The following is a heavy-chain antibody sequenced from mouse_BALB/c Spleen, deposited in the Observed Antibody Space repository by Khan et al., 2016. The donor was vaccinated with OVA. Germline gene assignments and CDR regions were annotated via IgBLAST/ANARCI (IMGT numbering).Heavy chain of an antibody. CDR2: IYPGNVNT. D-gene: IGHD2-1*01. J-gene: IGHJ4*01. Sequence: VQLQQSGPELVKPGASVRISCKASGYTFTSYYIHWVKQRPGQGLEWIGWIYPGNVNTKYNEKFKGKATLTADTSSSTAYMQLSRLTSEDSAVYFCARWGGNYPYYAMDYWGKGTSVTVSS. CDR3: ARWGGNYPYYAMDY. CDR1: GYTFTSYY. V-gene: IGHV1S56*01.